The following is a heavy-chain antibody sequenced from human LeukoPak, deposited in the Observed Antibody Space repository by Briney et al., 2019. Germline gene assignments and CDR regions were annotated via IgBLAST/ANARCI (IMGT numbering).Heavy chain of an antibody. CDR2: ISSSLTTT. J-gene: IGHJ4*02. D-gene: IGHD3-3*01. CDR1: GFTFSSYN. V-gene: IGHV3-48*01. Sequence: GGSLRLSCAASGFTFSSYNMNWVRQAPAKGLEWISYISSSLTTTYYADSVKGRFTISRDNAKNSLYLQMNSLRVEDTAVYYCARGPFLEWPMEGYWGQGTLVTVSS. CDR3: ARGPFLEWPMEGY.